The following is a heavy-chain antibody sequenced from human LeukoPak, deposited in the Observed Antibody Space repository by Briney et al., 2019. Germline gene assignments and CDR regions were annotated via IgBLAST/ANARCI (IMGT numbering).Heavy chain of an antibody. D-gene: IGHD3-22*01. CDR2: IRQDGNEK. J-gene: IGHJ2*01. CDR1: GFIFNNYW. CDR3: ASINYYESSGRHWYLDL. Sequence: GGSLRLSCAASGFIFNNYWMSWVRQAPGKGLEWVANIRQDGNEKYYVDSVKGRFTISRDNAKNSLYLQMNSLRAEDTAVYYCASINYYESSGRHWYLDLWGRGTLVTVSS. V-gene: IGHV3-7*01.